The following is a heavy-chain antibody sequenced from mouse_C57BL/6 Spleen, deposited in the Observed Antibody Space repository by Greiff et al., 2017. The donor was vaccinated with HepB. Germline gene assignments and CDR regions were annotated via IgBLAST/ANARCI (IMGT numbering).Heavy chain of an antibody. CDR1: GFTFSSYA. V-gene: IGHV5-4*03. CDR2: ISDGGSYT. CDR3: ARKGQLGRTWFAY. D-gene: IGHD4-1*02. J-gene: IGHJ3*01. Sequence: EVKLVESGGGLVKPGGSLKLSCAASGFTFSSYAMSWVRQTPEKRLEWVATISDGGSYTYYPDNVKGRFTISRDNAKNNLYLQMSHLKSEDTAMYYCARKGQLGRTWFAYWGQGTLVTVSA.